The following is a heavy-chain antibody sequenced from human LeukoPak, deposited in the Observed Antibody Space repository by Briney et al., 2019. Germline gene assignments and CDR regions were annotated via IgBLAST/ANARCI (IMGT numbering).Heavy chain of an antibody. CDR2: ITPTSSYI. V-gene: IGHV3-21*01. D-gene: IGHD3-22*01. CDR3: ARLRRNNDNSGYYYYYDY. J-gene: IGHJ4*02. CDR1: GLTFSSYS. Sequence: PGGSLRLSCAASGLTFSSYSFNWVRQAPGKGLEWVSFITPTSSYIYYADSVKGRFTISRDNAKNSLYLQMNSLRAEDTAVYYCARLRRNNDNSGYYYYYDYWGQGTLVTVSS.